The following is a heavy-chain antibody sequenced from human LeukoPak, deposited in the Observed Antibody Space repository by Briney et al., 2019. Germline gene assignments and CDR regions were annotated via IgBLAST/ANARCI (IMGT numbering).Heavy chain of an antibody. CDR2: IYPDDFDT. J-gene: IGHJ3*02. CDR1: GYSFTTYW. Sequence: GESLKISCKGSGYSFTTYWIGWVRQMPGKGLEWMGIIYPDDFDTRYSPSFQGQVTISADKSISTAYLQWGSLKASDTAMYYCARRRFDSGFDIWGQGTMVTVSS. V-gene: IGHV5-51*01. CDR3: ARRRFDSGFDI. D-gene: IGHD1-26*01.